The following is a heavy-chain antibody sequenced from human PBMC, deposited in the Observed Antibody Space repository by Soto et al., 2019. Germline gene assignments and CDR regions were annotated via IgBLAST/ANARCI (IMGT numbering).Heavy chain of an antibody. D-gene: IGHD3-3*01. CDR2: IIPIFGTA. CDR3: ARDRKRGYYDFWSGYSAFDP. V-gene: IGHV1-69*06. Sequence: QVQLVQSGAEVKKPGSSVKVSCKASEGTFSSYAISWVRQAPGQGLEWMGGIIPIFGTANYAQKFQGRVTITADKSTSTAYMELSSLRSEDTAVYYCARDRKRGYYDFWSGYSAFDPWGQGTLVTVSS. J-gene: IGHJ5*02. CDR1: EGTFSSYA.